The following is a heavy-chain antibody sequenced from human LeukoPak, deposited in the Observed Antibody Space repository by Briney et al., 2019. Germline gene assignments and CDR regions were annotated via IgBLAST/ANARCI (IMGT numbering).Heavy chain of an antibody. V-gene: IGHV4-39*01. CDR1: GGSISSSSYY. D-gene: IGHD7-27*01. CDR3: ARQGGLTGDEYYFDY. Sequence: PSETLSLTCTVSGGSISSSSYYWGWIRQPPGKGLEWIGSIYYSGSTYYNPSLKSRVTISVDTSKNQFSLKLSSVTAADTAVYCCARQGGLTGDEYYFDYWGQGTLVTVSS. J-gene: IGHJ4*02. CDR2: IYYSGST.